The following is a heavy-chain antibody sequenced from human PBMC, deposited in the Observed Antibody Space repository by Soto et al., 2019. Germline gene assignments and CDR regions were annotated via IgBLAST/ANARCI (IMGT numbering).Heavy chain of an antibody. V-gene: IGHV3-48*02. CDR1: GFTFSGYS. CDR2: ITSDTKNI. D-gene: IGHD1-26*01. CDR3: ARAVGGHFDY. Sequence: EVQLVESGGDLVQRGGSLRLSCVASGFTFSGYSMNWVRQAPGKGLEWVSYITSDTKNIKYADSVKGRFTISRDNAKNSVYLQMNSLRDEDTAVYYCARAVGGHFDYWGQGTVVTVSS. J-gene: IGHJ4*02.